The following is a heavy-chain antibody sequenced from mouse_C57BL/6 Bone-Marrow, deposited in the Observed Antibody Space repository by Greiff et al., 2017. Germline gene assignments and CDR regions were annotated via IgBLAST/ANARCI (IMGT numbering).Heavy chain of an antibody. CDR2: IWRGGST. V-gene: IGHV2-5*01. D-gene: IGHD1-1*01. J-gene: IGHJ1*03. Sequence: QVQLKQSGPGLVQPSQSLSITCTVSGFSLTSYGVHWVRQSPGKGLEWLGVIWRGGSTDYNAAFMSRLSITTDNSKSQVFFKMNSLQADDTAIYYCAKEGYYGSLWYFDVWGTGTTVTVSS. CDR3: AKEGYYGSLWYFDV. CDR1: GFSLTSYG.